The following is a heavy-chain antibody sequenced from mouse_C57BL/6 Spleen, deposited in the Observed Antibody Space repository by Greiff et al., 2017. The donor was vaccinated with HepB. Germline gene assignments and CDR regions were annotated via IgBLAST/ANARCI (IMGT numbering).Heavy chain of an antibody. J-gene: IGHJ2*01. D-gene: IGHD4-1*01. V-gene: IGHV5-17*01. CDR1: GFTFSDYG. CDR3: ARKETGAYYFDY. CDR2: ISSGSSTI. Sequence: EVNLVESGGGLVKPGGSLKLSCAASGFTFSDYGMHWVRQAPEKGLEWVAYISSGSSTIYYADTVKGRFTISRDNAKNTLFLQMTSLRSEDTAMYYCARKETGAYYFDYWGQGTTLTVSS.